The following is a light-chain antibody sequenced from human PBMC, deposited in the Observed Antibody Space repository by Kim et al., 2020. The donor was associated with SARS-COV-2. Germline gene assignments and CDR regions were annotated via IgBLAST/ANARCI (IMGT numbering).Light chain of an antibody. V-gene: IGKV1-17*01. J-gene: IGKJ2*02. Sequence: ACRGDRLTLSRRARQHIGKDIGVYQENPENAPKRLIYAASSLQSGVPSGFSRCGSGTELTLTLSSVQPEDFASYHCLQHSNSPCTFGKETKLEIK. CDR1: QHIGKD. CDR3: LQHSNSPCT. CDR2: AAS.